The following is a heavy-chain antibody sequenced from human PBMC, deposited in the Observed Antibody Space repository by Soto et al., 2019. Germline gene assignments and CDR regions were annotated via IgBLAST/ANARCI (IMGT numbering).Heavy chain of an antibody. Sequence: SETLSLTCTVSGGSVSSGSYYWSWIRQPPGKGLEWIGYIYYSGSTNYNPSLKSRVTISLDTSKNQFSLKLSSVTAADTAVYYCAMSLWFGNTPNWFDPWGQGTLVTVSS. D-gene: IGHD3-10*01. CDR3: AMSLWFGNTPNWFDP. J-gene: IGHJ5*02. V-gene: IGHV4-61*01. CDR1: GGSVSSGSYY. CDR2: IYYSGST.